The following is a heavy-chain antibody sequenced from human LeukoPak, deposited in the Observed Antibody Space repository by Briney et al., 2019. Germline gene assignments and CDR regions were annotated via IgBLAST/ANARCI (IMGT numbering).Heavy chain of an antibody. V-gene: IGHV1-2*02. J-gene: IGHJ4*02. CDR3: ARESSSSWYWFY. CDR2: INPNSGGT. D-gene: IGHD6-13*01. CDR1: GYTFTGYY. Sequence: ASVKVSCKASGYTFTGYYMHWVRQAPGQGLEWMGWINPNSGGTNYAQKFQGRVTMTRDTSISTAYMELSRLRSDDTAVYYCARESSSSWYWFYWGQGTLVTVSS.